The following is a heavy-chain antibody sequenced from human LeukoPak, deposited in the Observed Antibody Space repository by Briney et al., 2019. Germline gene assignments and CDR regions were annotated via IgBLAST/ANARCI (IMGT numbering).Heavy chain of an antibody. V-gene: IGHV1-46*01. D-gene: IGHD3-22*01. Sequence: ASVEVSCKASGYTFTSYYMHWVRQAPGQGLEWMGIINPSGVTTIYAQKFQGRVTVTRDTSTSTVYMELSSPRSEDTAVYYCARDLGGRSGSLDYRGQGTLVTVSS. CDR2: INPSGVTT. CDR3: ARDLGGRSGSLDY. CDR1: GYTFTSYY. J-gene: IGHJ4*02.